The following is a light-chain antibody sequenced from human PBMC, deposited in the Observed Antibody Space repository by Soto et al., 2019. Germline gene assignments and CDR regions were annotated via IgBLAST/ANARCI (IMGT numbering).Light chain of an antibody. V-gene: IGLV2-11*01. CDR1: SSDVGGYNY. CDR2: DVS. Sequence: QSVLTQPRSVSGSPGQSVTISCTGTSSDVGGYNYVSWYQQHPGKAPKLMIYDVSQRPSGVPDRFSGSKSGNTASLTISGLQAEDEADYYCCSYAGSHSLFGGGTKVTVL. CDR3: CSYAGSHSL. J-gene: IGLJ2*01.